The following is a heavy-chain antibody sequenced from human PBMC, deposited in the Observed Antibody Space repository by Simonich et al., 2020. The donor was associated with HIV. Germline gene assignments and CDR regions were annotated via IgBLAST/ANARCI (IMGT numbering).Heavy chain of an antibody. CDR3: ARKGGGRGVYYFDY. J-gene: IGHJ4*02. D-gene: IGHD3-10*01. Sequence: QVQLVQSVAEVKKPGSSVKVSCKASGGTLSSFAISWVRQAPGLGLEGVGGLTHIYGTANYAQMFQGRATITADESTSTAYMELSSLRSEDTGIYYCARKGGGRGVYYFDYWGQGTLVTVSS. V-gene: IGHV1-69*13. CDR1: GGTLSSFA. CDR2: LTHIYGTA.